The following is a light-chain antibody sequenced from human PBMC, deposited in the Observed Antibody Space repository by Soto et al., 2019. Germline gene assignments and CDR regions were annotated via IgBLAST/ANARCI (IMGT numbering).Light chain of an antibody. CDR3: LQILLSPT. CDR2: LGS. Sequence: EIVLTQSPLSLSVTPGEPASISCRSSQSLLHSNGYIYLDWYLQKPGQSPQLLIYLGSNRASGVPDRYSGSGLGTDFTLRISSVASEDVGIYDCLQILLSPTVGPGSKVDI. CDR1: QSLLHSNGYIY. J-gene: IGKJ3*01. V-gene: IGKV2-28*01.